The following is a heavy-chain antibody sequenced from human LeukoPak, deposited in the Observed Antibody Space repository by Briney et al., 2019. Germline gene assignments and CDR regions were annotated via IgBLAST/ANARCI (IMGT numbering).Heavy chain of an antibody. J-gene: IGHJ4*02. CDR3: ARDLSSTPNWEFDY. CDR2: INAGSGGP. D-gene: IGHD7-27*01. V-gene: IGHV1-2*07. Sequence: ASVKVSCKASGYTFSDYFIHWVRQAAGQRLEWMGGINAGSGGPEYPPNFQGRVTMTRDTSTSTASMGLSRLTSDDTAVYYCARDLSSTPNWEFDYWGQGTLVTVSS. CDR1: GYTFSDYF.